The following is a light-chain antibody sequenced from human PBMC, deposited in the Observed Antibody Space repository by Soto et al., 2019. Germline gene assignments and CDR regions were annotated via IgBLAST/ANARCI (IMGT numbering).Light chain of an antibody. CDR1: SSDVGAYKY. CDR3: TSYVGTDIWV. J-gene: IGLJ3*02. V-gene: IGLV2-8*01. Sequence: QSALTQPPSASGSPGQSVTISCTGTSSDVGAYKYVSWYQQYPGKAPKLIIYEVTKRPSGVPDRFSGSKSGNTASLTVSGLQADEEVDYYCTSYVGTDIWVFGGGTKLTVL. CDR2: EVT.